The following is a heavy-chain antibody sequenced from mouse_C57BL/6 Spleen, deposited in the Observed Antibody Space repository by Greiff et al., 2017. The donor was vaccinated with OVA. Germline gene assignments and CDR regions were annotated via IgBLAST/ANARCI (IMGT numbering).Heavy chain of an antibody. Sequence: VQLQQPGAELVMPGASVKLSCKASGYTFTSYWMHWVKQRPGQGLEWIGEIDPSDGYTNYNQKFKGKSTLTVDKSSSTAYMQLSSLTSEDSAVYYCAGKSITTVVGFDYWGQGTTLTVSS. CDR2: IDPSDGYT. J-gene: IGHJ2*01. D-gene: IGHD1-1*01. CDR3: AGKSITTVVGFDY. V-gene: IGHV1-69*01. CDR1: GYTFTSYW.